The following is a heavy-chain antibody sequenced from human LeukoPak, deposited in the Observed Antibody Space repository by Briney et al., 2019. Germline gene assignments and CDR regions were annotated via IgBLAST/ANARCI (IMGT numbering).Heavy chain of an antibody. CDR1: GFTFSSYG. D-gene: IGHD3-22*01. CDR3: AKAPYYYDSSGYQSWFDP. J-gene: IGHJ5*02. CDR2: IWYDGSNK. Sequence: PGGSLRLSCAASGFTFSSYGMHWVRQAPGKGLEWVAFIWYDGSNKYYADSVKGRFTISRDNSKNTLYLQMNSLRAEDTAVYYCAKAPYYYDSSGYQSWFDPWGQGTLVTVSS. V-gene: IGHV3-30*02.